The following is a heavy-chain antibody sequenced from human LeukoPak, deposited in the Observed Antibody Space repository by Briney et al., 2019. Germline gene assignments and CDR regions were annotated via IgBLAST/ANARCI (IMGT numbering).Heavy chain of an antibody. CDR1: GGSISSGGYY. Sequence: SETLSLTCTVSGGSISSGGYYWSWIRQPPGKGLEWIGYIYHSGSTYYNPSLKSRVTISVDRSKNQFSLKLSSVTAADTAVYYCARGRYDFWSGYSLDYWGQGTLVTVSS. CDR2: IYHSGST. J-gene: IGHJ4*02. CDR3: ARGRYDFWSGYSLDY. V-gene: IGHV4-30-2*01. D-gene: IGHD3-3*01.